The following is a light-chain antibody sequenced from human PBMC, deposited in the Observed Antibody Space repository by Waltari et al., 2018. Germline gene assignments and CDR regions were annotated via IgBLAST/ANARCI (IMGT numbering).Light chain of an antibody. CDR2: KAS. CDR1: QSISSW. Sequence: DIQMTQSPSTLSASVGDRVPITCRASQSISSWLAWYQQKPGKVPKFLIYKASTLESGVPSRFSGSGSGTEFTLTISGLQPDDFATYYCQQYYGYPRTFGQGTKVEFK. V-gene: IGKV1-5*03. J-gene: IGKJ1*01. CDR3: QQYYGYPRT.